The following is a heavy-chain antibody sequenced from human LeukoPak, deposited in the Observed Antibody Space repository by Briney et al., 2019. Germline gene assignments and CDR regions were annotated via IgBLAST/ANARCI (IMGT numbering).Heavy chain of an antibody. D-gene: IGHD3-10*01. CDR1: GGSFGGYY. J-gene: IGHJ4*02. V-gene: IGHV4-34*01. Sequence: PSETLSLTCAVYGGSFGGYYWSWIRQPPGKGLEWIGEINHSGSTNYNPSLKSRVTISVDTSKNQFSLKLSSVTAADTAVYYCARGPMVRGVIITSPFDYWGQGTLVTVSS. CDR3: ARGPMVRGVIITSPFDY. CDR2: INHSGST.